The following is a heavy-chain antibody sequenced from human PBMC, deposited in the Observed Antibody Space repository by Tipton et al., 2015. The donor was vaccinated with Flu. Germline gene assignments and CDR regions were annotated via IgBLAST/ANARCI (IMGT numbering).Heavy chain of an antibody. D-gene: IGHD4-11*01. J-gene: IGHJ6*02. CDR1: GFTFTNAW. CDR2: IKSNADGGTT. CDR3: VTDDYSNPHYSNYYGMDV. V-gene: IGHV3-15*05. Sequence: SLRLSCVVSGFTFTNAWMSWVRQAPGKGLEWVGRIKSNADGGTTDYAAPVKGRFTISRDDSKDTLYLQMNSLKTEDTAVYYCVTDDYSNPHYSNYYGMDVWGQGTTVTVSS.